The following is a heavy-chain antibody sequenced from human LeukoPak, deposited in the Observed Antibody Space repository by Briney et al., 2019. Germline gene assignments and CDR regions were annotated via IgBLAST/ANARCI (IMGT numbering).Heavy chain of an antibody. CDR1: GYSISSGYY. J-gene: IGHJ3*02. Sequence: SETLSLTCAVSGYSISSGYYWGWIRQPPGKGLEWIGSIAPSGSTYYNPSLKSRVTILLDTSKNQFSLKLSSVTAADTAVYYCTRGYCSTTRWRDAFDIWGQGTMVTVSS. D-gene: IGHD2-2*01. V-gene: IGHV4-38-2*01. CDR3: TRGYCSTTRWRDAFDI. CDR2: IAPSGST.